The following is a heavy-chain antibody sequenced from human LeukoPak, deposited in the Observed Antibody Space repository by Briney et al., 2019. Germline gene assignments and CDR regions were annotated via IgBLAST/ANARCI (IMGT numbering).Heavy chain of an antibody. Sequence: SGPTLVNPTQTLTLTCTFSGFSLSTSGMCVSWIRQPPGKALEWLARIDRDDDKYYSTSLKTRLTISKDTSKNQVVLTMTNMDPVDTATYYCARTRTVTTNLINDYWGQGTLVTVSS. D-gene: IGHD4-17*01. J-gene: IGHJ4*02. CDR1: GFSLSTSGMC. V-gene: IGHV2-70*11. CDR3: ARTRTVTTNLINDY. CDR2: IDRDDDK.